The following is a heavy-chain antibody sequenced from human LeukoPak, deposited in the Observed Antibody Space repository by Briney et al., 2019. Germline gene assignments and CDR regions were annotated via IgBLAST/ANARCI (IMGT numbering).Heavy chain of an antibody. CDR2: ISYDGSNK. Sequence: GGSLRLSCAASGFTFSSYVMHWVRQAPGKGLEWVTVISYDGSNKYYADSVKGRFTISRDNSKNTLYLQMNSLRAEDTAVYYCASLYIVVVPAAMPHWFDPWGQGTLVTVSS. CDR1: GFTFSSYV. CDR3: ASLYIVVVPAAMPHWFDP. D-gene: IGHD2-2*01. J-gene: IGHJ5*02. V-gene: IGHV3-30*04.